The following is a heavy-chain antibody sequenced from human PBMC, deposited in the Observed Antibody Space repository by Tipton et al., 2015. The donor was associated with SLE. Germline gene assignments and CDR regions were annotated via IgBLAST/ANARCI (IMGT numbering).Heavy chain of an antibody. CDR3: ATRIAAAGTDWYFDV. CDR2: IYTGGTT. CDR1: GFTVSGNQ. J-gene: IGHJ2*01. Sequence: GSLRLSCAASGFTVSGNQTSWVRQAPGKGLEWVSVIYTGGTTFYADSVEGRVTISRDIFKNSLYLHMNSLRAEDTAVYYCATRIAAAGTDWYFDVWGRGTLVAVSP. D-gene: IGHD6-13*01. V-gene: IGHV3-66*01.